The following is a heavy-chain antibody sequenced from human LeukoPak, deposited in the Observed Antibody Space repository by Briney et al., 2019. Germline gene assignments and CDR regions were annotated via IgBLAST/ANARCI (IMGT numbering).Heavy chain of an antibody. Sequence: GGSLRLSCAASGFTFSSYGMHWVRQAPGKGLEWVAFIRYDGSNKYYADSVKGRFTISRDNSKNTLYLQMNSLRAEDTAVYYCARNYDILTGYYEFDYWGQGTLVTVSS. V-gene: IGHV3-30*02. CDR2: IRYDGSNK. CDR1: GFTFSSYG. D-gene: IGHD3-9*01. J-gene: IGHJ4*02. CDR3: ARNYDILTGYYEFDY.